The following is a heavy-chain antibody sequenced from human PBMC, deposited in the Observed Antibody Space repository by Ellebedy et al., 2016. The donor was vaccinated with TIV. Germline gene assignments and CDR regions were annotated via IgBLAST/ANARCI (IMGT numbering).Heavy chain of an antibody. J-gene: IGHJ6*03. Sequence: GESLKISXAASGFTFSSYAMSWVRQAPGKGLEWLSAITGSGDGGRTYSADSVKGRFTISRDNSKNTLYLQMNSLRGEDTAVYYCARDRVYRSSLYYYYNMDVWGKGTTVTVSS. CDR2: ITGSGDGGRT. CDR3: ARDRVYRSSLYYYYNMDV. V-gene: IGHV3-23*01. CDR1: GFTFSSYA. D-gene: IGHD2-8*02.